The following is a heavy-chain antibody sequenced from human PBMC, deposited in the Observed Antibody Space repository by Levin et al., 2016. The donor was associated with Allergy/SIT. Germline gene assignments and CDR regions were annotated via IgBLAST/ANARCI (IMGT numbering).Heavy chain of an antibody. Sequence: WIRQPPGKGLEWIGYIYYSGSTNYNPSLKSRVTISVDTSKNQFSLKLSSVTAADTAVYYCARGSTYPLGYYYGMDVWGQGTTVTVSS. J-gene: IGHJ6*02. CDR3: ARGSTYPLGYYYGMDV. D-gene: IGHD2-2*01. V-gene: IGHV4-59*01. CDR2: IYYSGST.